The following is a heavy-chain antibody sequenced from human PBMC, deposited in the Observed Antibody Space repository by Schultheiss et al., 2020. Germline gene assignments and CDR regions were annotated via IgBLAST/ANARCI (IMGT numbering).Heavy chain of an antibody. D-gene: IGHD3-22*01. V-gene: IGHV4-31*03. CDR2: IYYSGST. J-gene: IGHJ4*02. Sequence: TLSLTCTVSGGSISSGGYYWSWIRQHPGKGLEWIGYIYYSGSTYYNPSLKSRVTISVDTSKNQFSLKLSSVTAADTAVYYCAGTYYYDSSGYVIDYWGQGTLVNVSS. CDR3: AGTYYYDSSGYVIDY. CDR1: GGSISSGGYY.